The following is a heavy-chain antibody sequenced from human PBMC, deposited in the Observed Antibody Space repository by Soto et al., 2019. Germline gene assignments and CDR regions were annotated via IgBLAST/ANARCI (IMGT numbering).Heavy chain of an antibody. CDR1: GGSISSYY. CDR2: IYTSGST. Sequence: QVQLQESGPGLVKPSETLSLTCTVSGGSISSYYWSWIRQPAGKGLEWIGRIYTSGSTNYNPTLTSRVTMSVDTSTNQFSLKLSSVTAADTAVYYCARSLKAPRTYYFDYWGQGTLVTVSS. CDR3: ARSLKAPRTYYFDY. V-gene: IGHV4-4*07. J-gene: IGHJ4*02. D-gene: IGHD3-10*01.